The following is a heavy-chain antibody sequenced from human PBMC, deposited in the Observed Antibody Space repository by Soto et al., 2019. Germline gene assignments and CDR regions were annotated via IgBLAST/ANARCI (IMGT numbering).Heavy chain of an antibody. V-gene: IGHV3-21*01. J-gene: IGHJ6*02. CDR1: GFTFSSYS. Sequence: GESLKISCAASGFTFSSYSMNWVRHAPGKGLEWVSSISSSSSYIYYADSVKGRFTISRDNAKNSLYLQMNSLRAEDTAVYYCARKGYGGSFPYYYYGMDVWGQGTTVTVSS. CDR3: ARKGYGGSFPYYYYGMDV. D-gene: IGHD2-15*01. CDR2: ISSSSSYI.